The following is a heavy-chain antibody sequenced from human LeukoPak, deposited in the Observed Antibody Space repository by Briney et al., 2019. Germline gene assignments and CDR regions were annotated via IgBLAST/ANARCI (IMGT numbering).Heavy chain of an antibody. J-gene: IGHJ4*02. CDR3: AREEYYDSSPPTNFDY. V-gene: IGHV7-4-1*02. CDR1: GYTFTNYA. Sequence: ASVKVSCKASGYTFTNYAMNWVRQAPGQGLEWMGWINTNTGNPTYAQGFTGRFVFSLDTSVTTAYLQISSLKAEDTAVYYCAREEYYDSSPPTNFDYWGQGTLVTVSS. CDR2: INTNTGNP. D-gene: IGHD3-22*01.